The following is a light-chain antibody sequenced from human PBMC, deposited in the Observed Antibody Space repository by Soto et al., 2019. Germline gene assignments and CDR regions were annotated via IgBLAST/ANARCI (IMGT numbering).Light chain of an antibody. CDR1: QGITSY. CDR2: SAS. V-gene: IGKV1-9*01. CDR3: RRLYRESPP. Sequence: IQLTQSPSSLSASVVDRVTITCRASQGITSYLAWYQQRPGKAPGLLIYSASTLQSGVPSRFSGSGYGTDFSLTISNLQPEDFTTYYCRRLYRESPPFGGGTKVDIK. J-gene: IGKJ4*01.